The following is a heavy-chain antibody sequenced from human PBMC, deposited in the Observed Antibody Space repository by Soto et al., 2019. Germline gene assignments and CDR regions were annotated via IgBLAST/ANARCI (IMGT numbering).Heavy chain of an antibody. CDR2: IIPIFGTA. CDR3: ARAVIRGYYYYGMDV. CDR1: GGTFSSYA. V-gene: IGHV1-69*13. J-gene: IGHJ6*02. Sequence: ASVNVSCKASGGTFSSYAISWVRQAPGQGLEWMGGIIPIFGTANYAQKFQGRVTITADESTSTAYMELSSLRPEDTAVYYCARAVIRGYYYYGMDVWGQGTTVTVSS. D-gene: IGHD2-21*01.